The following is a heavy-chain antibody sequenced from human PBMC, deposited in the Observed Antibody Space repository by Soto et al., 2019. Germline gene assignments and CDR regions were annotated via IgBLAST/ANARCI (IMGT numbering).Heavy chain of an antibody. CDR2: IYPGDSDT. D-gene: IGHD5-18*01. Sequence: GESLRISCKASGYSFTNFWIGWVRQMPEKGLEWLGIIYPGDSDTKYSPYFQGQVTISADKSTSTVYLHWSSLKASDSAVDYCVKSQGYSYGYLPPDFDYWGQGTLVTVPS. CDR3: VKSQGYSYGYLPPDFDY. J-gene: IGHJ4*02. V-gene: IGHV5-51*01. CDR1: GYSFTNFW.